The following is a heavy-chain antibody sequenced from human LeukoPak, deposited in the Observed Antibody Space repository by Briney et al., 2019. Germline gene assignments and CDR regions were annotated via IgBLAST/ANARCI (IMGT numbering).Heavy chain of an antibody. CDR1: GYIFTNFG. J-gene: IGHJ6*03. CDR2: ISGYNGNT. D-gene: IGHD3-10*01. V-gene: IGHV1-18*01. Sequence: ASVKVSCKASGYIFTNFGISWVRQARGQGLEWMGWISGYNGNTKYVQKFQGRVTMTTDTSTSTAYMELRSLRSEDTAVYYCARPGAPYYYYYYMDVWGKGTTVTVSS. CDR3: ARPGAPYYYYYYMDV.